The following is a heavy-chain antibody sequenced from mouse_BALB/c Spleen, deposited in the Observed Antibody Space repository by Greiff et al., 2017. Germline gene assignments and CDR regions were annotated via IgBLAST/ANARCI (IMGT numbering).Heavy chain of an antibody. J-gene: IGHJ1*01. D-gene: IGHD3-3*01. Sequence: VKLQESGAELARPGASVKMSCTASGYTFTSYTMYWVKQRPGQGLEWIGYINPSSGYTNYNQKFKDKATLTADKSSSTAYMQLSSLTSEDSAVYYCARWGDGYGYFDVWGAGTTVTVSS. CDR2: INPSSGYT. V-gene: IGHV1-4*01. CDR3: ARWGDGYGYFDV. CDR1: GYTFTSYT.